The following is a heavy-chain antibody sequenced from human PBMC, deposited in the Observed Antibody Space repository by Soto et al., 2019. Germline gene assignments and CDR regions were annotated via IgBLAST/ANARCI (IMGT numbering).Heavy chain of an antibody. J-gene: IGHJ3*02. CDR2: ISSSGSTI. V-gene: IGHV3-11*01. CDR3: ARDRYYDFWSGYYRAPDDAFDI. Sequence: QVQLVESGGGLVKPGGSLRLSCAASGFTFSDYYMSWIRQAPGKGLEWVSYISSSGSTIYYADSVKGRFTISRDNAKNSLYLQMNSLRAEDTAVYYCARDRYYDFWSGYYRAPDDAFDIWGQGTMVTVSS. CDR1: GFTFSDYY. D-gene: IGHD3-3*01.